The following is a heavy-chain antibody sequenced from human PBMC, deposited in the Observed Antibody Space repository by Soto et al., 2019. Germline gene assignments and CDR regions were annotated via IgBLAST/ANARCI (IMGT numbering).Heavy chain of an antibody. CDR2: ISSSSSYI. V-gene: IGHV3-21*01. CDR3: ARARRLRPRLLFFFGMDV. J-gene: IGHJ6*02. CDR1: GFTFSSYS. D-gene: IGHD6-25*01. Sequence: SGFTFSSYSMNWVRQAPGKGLEWVSSISSSSSYIYYADSVKGRFTISVDTSKNQFSLKLSSVTAADTAVYYCARARRLRPRLLFFFGMDVWGQGTTVTVSS.